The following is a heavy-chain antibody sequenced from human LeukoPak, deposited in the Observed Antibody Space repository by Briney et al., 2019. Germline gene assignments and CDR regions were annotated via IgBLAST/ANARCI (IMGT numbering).Heavy chain of an antibody. V-gene: IGHV3-7*01. D-gene: IGHD3-10*01. CDR3: ARVGSDAFDI. J-gene: IGHJ3*02. CDR2: IKQDGSEK. Sequence: GGSLRLSCAASGFTFSGYWMSWVRQAPGKGLEWVANIKQDGSEKYYVDSVKGRFTISRDNAKNSLYLQMNSLRAEDTAVYYCARVGSDAFDIWGQGTMVTVSS. CDR1: GFTFSGYW.